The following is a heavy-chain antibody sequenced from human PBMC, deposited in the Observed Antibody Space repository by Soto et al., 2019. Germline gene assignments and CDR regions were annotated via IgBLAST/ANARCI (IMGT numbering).Heavy chain of an antibody. J-gene: IGHJ6*02. CDR3: ARDLHGMDV. CDR2: ISSSSSTI. CDR1: GFTFSSYS. V-gene: IGHV3-48*01. Sequence: GGSLRLSCAASGFTFSSYSMNWVRQAPGKGLEWVSYISSSSSTIYYADSVKGRFTISRDNAKNSLYLQMNSLRAEDTAVYYCARDLHGMDVWGQGTTVTVSS.